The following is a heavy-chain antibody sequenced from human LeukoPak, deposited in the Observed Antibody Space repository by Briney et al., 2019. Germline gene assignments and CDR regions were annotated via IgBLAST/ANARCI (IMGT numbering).Heavy chain of an antibody. CDR2: ISGSGGST. D-gene: IGHD2-2*01. J-gene: IGHJ1*01. CDR3: AKSLPYCSSTSCYSGAEYFQH. Sequence: GGSLRLSCAASGFTFSSYAMSWVRPAPGKGLEWVSAISGSGGSTYYADSVKGRFTISRDNSKNTLYLQMNSLRAEDTAVYYCAKSLPYCSSTSCYSGAEYFQHWGQGTLVTVSS. CDR1: GFTFSSYA. V-gene: IGHV3-23*01.